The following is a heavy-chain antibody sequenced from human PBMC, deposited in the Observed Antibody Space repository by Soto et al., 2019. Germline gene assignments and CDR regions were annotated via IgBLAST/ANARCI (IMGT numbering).Heavy chain of an antibody. D-gene: IGHD3-10*01. CDR3: ARALLTGPDGSGEGYGMDV. CDR2: ISYDGSNK. Sequence: GGSLRLSCAASGFTFSSYAMHWVRQAPGKGLEWVAVISYDGSNKYYADSVKGRFTISRDNSKNTLYLQMNSLRAEDTAVYYCARALLTGPDGSGEGYGMDVWGQGTTVTVSS. V-gene: IGHV3-30-3*01. J-gene: IGHJ6*02. CDR1: GFTFSSYA.